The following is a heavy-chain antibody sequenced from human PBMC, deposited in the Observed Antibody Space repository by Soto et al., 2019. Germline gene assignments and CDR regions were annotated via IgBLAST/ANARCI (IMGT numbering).Heavy chain of an antibody. CDR2: IKQDGSEK. CDR3: ASQRGKYYDFWSGYYPLDY. J-gene: IGHJ4*02. D-gene: IGHD3-3*01. V-gene: IGHV3-7*05. CDR1: GFTFSSYW. Sequence: GGSLRLSCAASGFTFSSYWMSWVRQAPGKGLEWVANIKQDGSEKYYVDSVKGRFTISRDNAKNSLYLQMNSLRAEDTAVYYCASQRGKYYDFWSGYYPLDYWGQGTLVTVSS.